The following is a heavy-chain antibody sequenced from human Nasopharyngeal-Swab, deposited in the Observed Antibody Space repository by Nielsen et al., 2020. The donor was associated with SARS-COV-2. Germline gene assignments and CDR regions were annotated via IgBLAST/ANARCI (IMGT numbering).Heavy chain of an antibody. CDR1: GFTFSDYY. V-gene: IGHV3-11*06. D-gene: IGHD5-18*01. Sequence: GESLKISCAASGFTFSDYYMSWIRQAPGKGLEWVSYISSSSSYTNYADSVKGRFTISRDNAKNSLYLQMNSLRAEDTAVYYCARQVSYGYWWSDYWGQGTLVTVSS. CDR3: ARQVSYGYWWSDY. CDR2: ISSSSSYT. J-gene: IGHJ4*02.